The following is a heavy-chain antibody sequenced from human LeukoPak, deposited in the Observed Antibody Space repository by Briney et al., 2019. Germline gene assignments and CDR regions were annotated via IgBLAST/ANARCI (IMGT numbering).Heavy chain of an antibody. J-gene: IGHJ4*02. CDR2: INPNTGDT. CDR1: GYTFTAYY. Sequence: ASVKVSCKASGYTFTAYYMHWVRQAPGQGLEWMGWINPNTGDTNYAQNFQGRVTMNRDTSISAAYMELSSLRSDDTAVYYCARSADGYTCGHFDFWSQGTLVTVSS. V-gene: IGHV1-2*02. D-gene: IGHD5-18*01. CDR3: ARSADGYTCGHFDF.